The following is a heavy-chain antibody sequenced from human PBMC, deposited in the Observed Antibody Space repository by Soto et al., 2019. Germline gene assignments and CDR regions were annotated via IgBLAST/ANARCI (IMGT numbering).Heavy chain of an antibody. CDR1: GFTFSSYA. CDR3: ARGDRGGSGSPASYYYSGVDV. Sequence: DVQLLESGGHLVQPGGSLRLSCAASGFTFSSYAMSWVRQAPGKGLEWVSSVSAGGDMTYYSDSVKGRFTISRDNSNNAVFLQMNSLRIEDTALYYCARGDRGGSGSPASYYYSGVDVWGQGTTVTVS. CDR2: VSAGGDMT. V-gene: IGHV3-23*01. J-gene: IGHJ6*02. D-gene: IGHD2-15*01.